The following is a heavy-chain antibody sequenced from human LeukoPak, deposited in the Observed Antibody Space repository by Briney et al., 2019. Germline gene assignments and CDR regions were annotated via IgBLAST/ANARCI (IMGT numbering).Heavy chain of an antibody. Sequence: EASVKVSCKAPGYTFTSYHLHWVRQAPGQGLEWMGIINPSGGSPNYAQKFQGRVTMTRDMSTSTVNMELSSLRSEDTAVYYCARAQGSYYHYYMDVWGKGTTVTVSS. CDR2: INPSGGSP. D-gene: IGHD1-26*01. CDR1: GYTFTSYH. J-gene: IGHJ6*03. CDR3: ARAQGSYYHYYMDV. V-gene: IGHV1-46*01.